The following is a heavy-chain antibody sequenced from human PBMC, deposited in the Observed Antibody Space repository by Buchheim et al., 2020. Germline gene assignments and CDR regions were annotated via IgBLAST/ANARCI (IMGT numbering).Heavy chain of an antibody. CDR3: ARGADSATFYPPDY. V-gene: IGHV1-46*01. CDR1: GNTFSSHH. D-gene: IGHD1-26*01. Sequence: QVHLVQSGAEVKKPGASVRVSCKASGNTFSSHHVHWVRQAPGQGLEWLGIMDPGGGSTINAQNFQGRVTMTRDTSTSTVYMELSSRTSDDTAVYLCARGADSATFYPPDYWGQGTL. CDR2: MDPGGGST. J-gene: IGHJ4*02.